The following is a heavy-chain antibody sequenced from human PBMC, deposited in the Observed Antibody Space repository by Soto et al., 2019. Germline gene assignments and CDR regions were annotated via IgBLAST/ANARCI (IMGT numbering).Heavy chain of an antibody. J-gene: IGHJ5*02. V-gene: IGHV1-3*01. D-gene: IGHD1-26*01. CDR3: VRDQPHSSGNKFYTNNWFDP. Sequence: ASVKVSCKASGYPFTRSAIHWLRQAPVQRLEWMGCINAGNHHTNYSQKFQGRVSITTDTSASTVFMDLSSLTSEDTAVHYCVRDQPHSSGNKFYTNNWFDPWGQGTLVTVSS. CDR2: INAGNHHT. CDR1: GYPFTRSA.